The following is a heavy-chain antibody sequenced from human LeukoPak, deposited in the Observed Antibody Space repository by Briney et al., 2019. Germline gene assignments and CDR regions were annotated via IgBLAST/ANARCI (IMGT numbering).Heavy chain of an antibody. CDR3: ARGPSGYHNT. Sequence: GGSLRLSCAASGFTFSSYEMNWVRQAPGKGLEWVSYISSSGRTIYYEDSVKGRFSISRDNAKNSLYLQMNSLRAEDTAVYYCARGPSGYHNTGGQGTLVTVSS. V-gene: IGHV3-48*03. J-gene: IGHJ4*02. D-gene: IGHD5-12*01. CDR1: GFTFSSYE. CDR2: ISSSGRTI.